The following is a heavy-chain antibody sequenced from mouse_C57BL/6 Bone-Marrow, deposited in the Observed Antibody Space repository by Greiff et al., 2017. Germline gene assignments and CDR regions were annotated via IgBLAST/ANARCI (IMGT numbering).Heavy chain of an antibody. Sequence: VQLQQSGAELVRPGASVTLSCKASGYTFTDYEMHWVKQTPVHGLEWIGAIDPETGGTAYNQKFKGKAILTADKSSSTAYMELRSLTSEDSAVYYCTSGRDYGSRYVEFAYWGQGTLVTVSA. J-gene: IGHJ3*01. CDR3: TSGRDYGSRYVEFAY. D-gene: IGHD1-1*01. V-gene: IGHV1-15*01. CDR2: IDPETGGT. CDR1: GYTFTDYE.